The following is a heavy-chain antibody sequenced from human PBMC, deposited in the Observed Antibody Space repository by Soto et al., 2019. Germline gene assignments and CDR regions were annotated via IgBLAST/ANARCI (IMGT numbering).Heavy chain of an antibody. D-gene: IGHD4-17*01. CDR3: ARHGFYGDYSSNYFDP. CDR1: GYSSTNYW. CDR2: IYPSDSTT. Sequence: PGEPLQISCKGSGYSSTNYWIAWVRQMPGKGLEYMGIIYPSDSTTRYSPSFQGQVTISADKSISTAYLQWNSLKASDTAMYYCARHGFYGDYSSNYFDPWGQGTLVTVSS. J-gene: IGHJ5*02. V-gene: IGHV5-51*01.